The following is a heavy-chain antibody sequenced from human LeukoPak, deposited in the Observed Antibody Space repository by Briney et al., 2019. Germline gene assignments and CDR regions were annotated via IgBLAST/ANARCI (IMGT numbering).Heavy chain of an antibody. V-gene: IGHV1-69*05. J-gene: IGHJ4*02. Sequence: SVKVSSKASGGTFSSYAISWVRQAPGQGLEWMGRIIPIFGTANYAQKFQGRVTITTDESTSTAYMELSSLRSEGTAVYYCAKLVAGTSIGWGQGTLVTVSS. CDR2: IIPIFGTA. CDR1: GGTFSSYA. D-gene: IGHD6-19*01. CDR3: AKLVAGTSIG.